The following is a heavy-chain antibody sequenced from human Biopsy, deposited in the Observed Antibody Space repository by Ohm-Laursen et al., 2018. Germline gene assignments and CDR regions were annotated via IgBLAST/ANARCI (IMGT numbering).Heavy chain of an antibody. V-gene: IGHV3-33*01. CDR2: IWYDGTDK. J-gene: IGHJ6*03. D-gene: IGHD3-10*01. CDR3: ARDRYYGSENYFSHYNMDV. CDR1: GFTFSGYG. Sequence: RSLRLSCAASGFTFSGYGMHWVRQAPGKGLERVAVIWYDGTDKFYADSVKGRFTISRDNSKNTLYLHMNSLRAADTAVYYCARDRYYGSENYFSHYNMDVWGQGTTVTVSS.